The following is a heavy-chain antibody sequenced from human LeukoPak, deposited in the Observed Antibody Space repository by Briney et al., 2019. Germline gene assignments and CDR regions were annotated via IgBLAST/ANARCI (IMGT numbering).Heavy chain of an antibody. CDR1: GLTVSSNC. CDR3: ARDKPYVYYYYYYMDV. J-gene: IGHJ6*03. V-gene: IGHV3-48*01. D-gene: IGHD3-10*02. CDR2: ISSSSSTI. Sequence: GGSLRLSCAASGLTVSSNCMSWVRQAPGKGLEWVSYISSSSSTIYYADSVKGRFTISRDNAKNSLYLQMNSLRAEDTAVYYCARDKPYVYYYYYYMDVWGKGTTVTVSS.